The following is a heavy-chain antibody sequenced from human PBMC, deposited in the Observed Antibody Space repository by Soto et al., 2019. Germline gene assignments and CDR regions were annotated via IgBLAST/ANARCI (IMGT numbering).Heavy chain of an antibody. CDR3: ATGRTFRSGASWGYFDY. CDR1: VGSFSVYY. V-gene: IGHV4-34*01. J-gene: IGHJ4*02. Sequence: PSETLSLACAFYVGSFSVYYWSWIRQPPGRGLEWIGEINHSGSTNYNPSLKSRVTISVDTSKNQFSLKLSSVTAADTAVYYCATGRTFRSGASWGYFDYWGQGTLVTVSS. D-gene: IGHD2-15*01. CDR2: INHSGST.